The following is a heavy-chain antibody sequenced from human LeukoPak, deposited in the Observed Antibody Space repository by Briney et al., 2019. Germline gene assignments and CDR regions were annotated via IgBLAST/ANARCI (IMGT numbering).Heavy chain of an antibody. CDR3: ARGPGGFGELLTLNFDY. Sequence: PGGSLRLSCAASGFTFSSYGMHWVRQAPGKGLEWVAVIWYDGSNKYYADSVKGRFTISRDNSKNTLYLQMNSLRAEDTAVYYCARGPGGFGELLTLNFDYWGQGTLVTVSS. CDR2: IWYDGSNK. CDR1: GFTFSSYG. J-gene: IGHJ4*02. D-gene: IGHD3-10*01. V-gene: IGHV3-33*01.